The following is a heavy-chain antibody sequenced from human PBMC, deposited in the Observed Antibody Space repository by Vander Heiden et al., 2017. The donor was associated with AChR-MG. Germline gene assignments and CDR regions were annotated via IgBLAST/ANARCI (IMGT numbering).Heavy chain of an antibody. D-gene: IGHD6-19*01. CDR1: GFSFTTAW. V-gene: IGHV3-15*01. CDR2: IRSMADGATT. Sequence: EVQLVESGGGLVKLGESLRLSCAGSGFSFTTAWMYWVPQAPGEGLESVGRIRSMADGATTDYAEPVKGRFTISRDDSKKTLYLQMNSLTIEDTAVYYCTTDWGSGWTPLYNGLDLWGQGTTVTVAS. CDR3: TTDWGSGWTPLYNGLDL. J-gene: IGHJ6*02.